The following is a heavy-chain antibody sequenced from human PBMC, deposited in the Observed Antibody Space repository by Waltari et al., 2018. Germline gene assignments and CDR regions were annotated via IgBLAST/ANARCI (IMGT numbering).Heavy chain of an antibody. CDR1: GFPGSSAY. Sequence: EVQLVESGGGLIQPGGSLRLSCPATGFPGSSAYSRWVRQAPGKGLEWISVIHSGGTTYYSDSVKGRFTISRDNSKNTLYLQMNSLRAEDTAVYYCARVQGWPTIPDYWGQGTLVTVSS. CDR2: IHSGGTT. J-gene: IGHJ4*02. V-gene: IGHV3-53*01. CDR3: ARVQGWPTIPDY. D-gene: IGHD2-15*01.